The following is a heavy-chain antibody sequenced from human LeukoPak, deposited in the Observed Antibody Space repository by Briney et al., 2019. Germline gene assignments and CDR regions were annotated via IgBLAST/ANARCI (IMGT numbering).Heavy chain of an antibody. CDR2: IYLGDSDT. J-gene: IGHJ4*02. D-gene: IGHD6-19*01. V-gene: IGHV5-51*01. CDR1: GYSFTNYW. Sequence: GESLKVSCKGSGYSFTNYWIGWVRQLPGKGLEWMGIIYLGDSDTRYSPSFQGQVTISADKSISTAYLQWSSLKASDTAIYYCARHPSYTSGWPLDYWGRGTLVTVSS. CDR3: ARHPSYTSGWPLDY.